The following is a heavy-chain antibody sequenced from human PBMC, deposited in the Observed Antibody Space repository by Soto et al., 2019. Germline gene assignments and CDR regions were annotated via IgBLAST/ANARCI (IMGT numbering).Heavy chain of an antibody. CDR1: GFTFNYYW. CDR3: ARGGDPDY. Sequence: EVQLVESGRGLVQPGGSLRLSCVASGFTFNYYWMHWVRQAPGKGLVWVSRIQSDGSSPDYVDSVKGRFTISRDNAKNTLYLQMNNLRAEDTAVYYCARGGDPDYWGQGTLVIVSS. CDR2: IQSDGSSP. J-gene: IGHJ4*02. D-gene: IGHD2-21*02. V-gene: IGHV3-74*01.